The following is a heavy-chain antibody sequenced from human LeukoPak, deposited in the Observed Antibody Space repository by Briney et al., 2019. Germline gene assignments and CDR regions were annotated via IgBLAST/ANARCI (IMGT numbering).Heavy chain of an antibody. CDR1: EYTFTSYY. CDR2: INPNSGGT. J-gene: IGHJ6*03. D-gene: IGHD2-21*02. CDR3: ARGVTARGSYYYMDV. Sequence: GASVKVSCKASEYTFTSYYMHWVRQAPGQGLEWMGWINPNSGGTSYAQKFQGRVTMTRDTSSSTAYMELSRLRSDDTAVYYCARGVTARGSYYYMDVWGKGTTVTISS. V-gene: IGHV1-2*02.